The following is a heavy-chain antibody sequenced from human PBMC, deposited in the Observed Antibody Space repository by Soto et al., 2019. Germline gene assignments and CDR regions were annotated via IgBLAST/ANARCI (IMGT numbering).Heavy chain of an antibody. J-gene: IGHJ5*02. CDR3: ARAPDYDILTGYYGNWFDP. D-gene: IGHD3-9*01. CDR1: GGSVSSYY. CDR2: IYYSGST. Sequence: PSETLSLTCTVSGGSVSSYYWSWLRLPPGKGLEWIGYIYYSGSTNYNPSLKSRVTISVDTSKNQFSLKLSSVTAADTAVYYCARAPDYDILTGYYGNWFDPWGQGTLVTVSS. V-gene: IGHV4-59*02.